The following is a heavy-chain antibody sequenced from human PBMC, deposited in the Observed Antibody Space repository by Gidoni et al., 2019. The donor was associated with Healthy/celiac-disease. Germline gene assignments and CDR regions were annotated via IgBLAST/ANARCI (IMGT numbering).Heavy chain of an antibody. V-gene: IGHV3-23*01. CDR1: GFTFSSYA. D-gene: IGHD3-3*01. J-gene: IGHJ5*02. CDR2: ISGSGGST. Sequence: EVQLLESVGGLVQPGGSLSLPCAASGFTFSSYAMSWVRQAPGKGLEWVSAISGSGGSTYYADSVKGRFTISRDNSKNTLYLQMNSLRAEDTAVYYCAKDRDYDSTYNWFDPWGQGTLVTVSS. CDR3: AKDRDYDSTYNWFDP.